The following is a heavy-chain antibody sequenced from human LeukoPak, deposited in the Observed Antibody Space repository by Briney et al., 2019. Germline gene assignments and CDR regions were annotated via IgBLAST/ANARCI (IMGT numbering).Heavy chain of an antibody. CDR1: GFTFSSYS. CDR3: ARDIGAGAVAGEIDY. J-gene: IGHJ4*02. D-gene: IGHD6-19*01. V-gene: IGHV3-21*01. CDR2: ISSSSSYI. Sequence: GGSLRLSCAASGFTFSSYSMNWVRQARGKGREGVASISSSSSYIYYADSVKGRFTISRDNAKNSLYLQMNSLRAEDTAVYYCARDIGAGAVAGEIDYWGQGTLVTVSS.